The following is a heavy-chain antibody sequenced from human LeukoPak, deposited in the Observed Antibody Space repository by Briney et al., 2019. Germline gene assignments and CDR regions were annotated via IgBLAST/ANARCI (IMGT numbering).Heavy chain of an antibody. V-gene: IGHV3-48*01. D-gene: IGHD6-13*01. CDR3: ARQRYSSGMDV. CDR1: GFTFSSYG. Sequence: PGGSLRLSCAASGFTFSSYGMTWVRQAPGKGLEWVSYISSSSSTIYYADSVKGRFTISRDNAKNSLYLQLNSLRAEDTAVYYCARQRYSSGMDVWGKGTTVTVSS. J-gene: IGHJ6*04. CDR2: ISSSSSTI.